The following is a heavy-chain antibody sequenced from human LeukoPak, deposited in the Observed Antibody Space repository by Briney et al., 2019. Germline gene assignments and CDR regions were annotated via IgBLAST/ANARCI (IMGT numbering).Heavy chain of an antibody. Sequence: SETLSLTCTVSGYSISSGYYWGWIRQPPRKGLEWIGSIYHSGSTYYNPSLKSRVTISVDTSKNQFSLKLSSVTAADTAVYYCAILAVGAVGTFDYWGQGTLVTVSS. D-gene: IGHD2-15*01. CDR3: AILAVGAVGTFDY. J-gene: IGHJ4*02. V-gene: IGHV4-38-2*02. CDR2: IYHSGST. CDR1: GYSISSGYY.